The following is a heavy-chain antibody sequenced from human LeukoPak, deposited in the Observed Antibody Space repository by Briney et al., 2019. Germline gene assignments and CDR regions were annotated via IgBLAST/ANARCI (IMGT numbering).Heavy chain of an antibody. CDR1: GNSFTTYW. CDR2: IYPGDSDT. Sequence: GESLKISCKISGNSFTTYWIGWVRQMPGKGLEWMGIIYPGDSDTIYSPSFQGQDTISADRSIKTAYLQWSSLKASDTAMYYCASPRGHYDSSAFDFWGQGTLVTVSS. V-gene: IGHV5-51*01. J-gene: IGHJ4*02. D-gene: IGHD3-22*01. CDR3: ASPRGHYDSSAFDF.